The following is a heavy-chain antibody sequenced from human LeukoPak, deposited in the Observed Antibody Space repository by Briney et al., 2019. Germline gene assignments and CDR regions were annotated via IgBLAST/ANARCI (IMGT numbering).Heavy chain of an antibody. CDR3: ASGDRSYYYGSGPSFDY. CDR2: ISNGGSTI. J-gene: IGHJ4*02. V-gene: IGHV3-48*04. Sequence: GGSLRLSCAASGFTFSSYSMNWVRQAPGRGLEWVSYISNGGSTIYYADSVKGRSTISRDNAKNSLYLQMNSLRAEDTAVYYCASGDRSYYYGSGPSFDYWGQGTLVTVSS. CDR1: GFTFSSYS. D-gene: IGHD3-10*01.